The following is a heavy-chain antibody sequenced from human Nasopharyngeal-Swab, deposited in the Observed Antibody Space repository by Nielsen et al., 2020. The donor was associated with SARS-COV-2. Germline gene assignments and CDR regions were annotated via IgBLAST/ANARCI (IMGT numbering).Heavy chain of an antibody. CDR1: GFTFSGSA. V-gene: IGHV3-73*01. Sequence: GESLKISCAASGFTFSGSAMHWVRQASGKGLEWVGRIRSKANSYATAYAASVKGRFTISRDDSKNTAYLQMNSLKTEDTAVYYCTRVSGHWYFDLWGRGTLVTVSS. J-gene: IGHJ2*01. CDR2: IRSKANSYAT. CDR3: TRVSGHWYFDL.